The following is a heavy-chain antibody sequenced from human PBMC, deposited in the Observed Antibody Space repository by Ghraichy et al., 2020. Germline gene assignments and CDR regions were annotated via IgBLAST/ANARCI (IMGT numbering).Heavy chain of an antibody. CDR2: ISAYNGNT. J-gene: IGHJ6*02. CDR1: GYTFTSYG. CDR3: ARIHYYGSGSYPYYYYYYGMDV. Sequence: ASVKVSCKASGYTFTSYGISWVRQAPGQGLEWMGWISAYNGNTNYAQKLQGRVTMTTDTSTTTAYMELRSLRSDDTAVYYCARIHYYGSGSYPYYYYYYGMDVWGQGTTVTVSS. D-gene: IGHD3-10*01. V-gene: IGHV1-18*01.